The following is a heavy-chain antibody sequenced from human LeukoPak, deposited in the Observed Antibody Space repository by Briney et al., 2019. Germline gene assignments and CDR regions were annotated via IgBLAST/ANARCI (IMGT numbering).Heavy chain of an antibody. V-gene: IGHV1-24*01. CDR3: ATVTFGSSGYYFDY. D-gene: IGHD3-22*01. Sequence: GASVKVSCKVSGYTLTELSMHWVRQAPGKGLEWIGGFDPEDGETIYAQKFQGRVTMTEDTSTDTAYMELSSLRSEDTAVYYCATVTFGSSGYYFDYWGQGTLVTVSS. CDR2: FDPEDGET. J-gene: IGHJ4*02. CDR1: GYTLTELS.